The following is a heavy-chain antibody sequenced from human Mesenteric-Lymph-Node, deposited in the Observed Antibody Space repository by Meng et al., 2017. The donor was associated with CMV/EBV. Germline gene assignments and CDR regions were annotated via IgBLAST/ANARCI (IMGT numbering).Heavy chain of an antibody. Sequence: SSVKVSCKASGGTFSSYAISWVRQAPGQGLEWMGGIIPILSIANYEQKFQGRVTITADKSTSTAYMELSSLRSEDTAVYYCARERRFWSGYAFDLWGQGTMVTVSS. J-gene: IGHJ3*01. CDR3: ARERRFWSGYAFDL. D-gene: IGHD3-3*01. V-gene: IGHV1-69*10. CDR1: GGTFSSYA. CDR2: IIPILSIA.